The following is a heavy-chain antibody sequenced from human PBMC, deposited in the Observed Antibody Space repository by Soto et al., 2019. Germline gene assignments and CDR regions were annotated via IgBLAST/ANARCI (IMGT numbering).Heavy chain of an antibody. J-gene: IGHJ6*02. CDR3: ARCTTRYYYFGLDD. Sequence: SETLSLTCSVYGTSFSGYYWSWIRQPPGKGLEWIGEIDPSGSTTYNPSLKSRISVSGDTSKKQFSLKLTSVTAADTAVYYCARCTTRYYYFGLDDWGQGTTVTVSS. V-gene: IGHV4-34*01. CDR1: GTSFSGYY. D-gene: IGHD1-1*01. CDR2: IDPSGST.